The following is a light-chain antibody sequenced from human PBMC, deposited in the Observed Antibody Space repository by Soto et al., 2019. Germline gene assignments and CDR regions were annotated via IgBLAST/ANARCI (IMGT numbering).Light chain of an antibody. CDR1: QSISSY. Sequence: DIQMTQSPSSLSASVGDRVTITCRASQSISSYLNWYQQKPGKAPKLLIYAASSLQSGVPSRFSGSGSGTDFTLTISSLQPEDFATYYCQQSGYSPVTFGQGTRLEI. J-gene: IGKJ5*01. CDR3: QQSGYSPVT. V-gene: IGKV1-39*01. CDR2: AAS.